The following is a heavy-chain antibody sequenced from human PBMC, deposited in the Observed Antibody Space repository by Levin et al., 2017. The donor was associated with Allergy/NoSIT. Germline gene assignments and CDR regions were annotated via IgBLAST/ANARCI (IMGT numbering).Heavy chain of an antibody. CDR3: ARGSAAAGNDY. V-gene: IGHV4-30-2*01. CDR1: GGSISSGGYS. D-gene: IGHD6-13*01. J-gene: IGHJ4*02. CDR2: IYHSGST. Sequence: PSETLSLTCAVSGGSISSGGYSWSWIRQPPGKGLEWIGYIYHSGSTYYNPSLKSRVTISVDRSKNQFSLKLSSVTAADTAVYYCARGSAAAGNDYWGQGTLVTVSS.